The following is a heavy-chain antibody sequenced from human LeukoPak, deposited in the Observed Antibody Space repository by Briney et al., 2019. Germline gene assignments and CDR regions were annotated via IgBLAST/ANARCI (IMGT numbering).Heavy chain of an antibody. CDR2: IYTRGST. V-gene: IGHV4-4*07. CDR3: ARGRYCSADICSGGDAFDI. J-gene: IGHJ3*02. D-gene: IGHD2-15*01. Sequence: SETLSLTCTVSGGSINNYYWSWIRQPAGKGLEWIGRIYTRGSTNYNPSLKSRVTMSVDTSKNQFSLKLSSVTAADAAVYYCARGRYCSADICSGGDAFDIWGQGTMVSVSS. CDR1: GGSINNYY.